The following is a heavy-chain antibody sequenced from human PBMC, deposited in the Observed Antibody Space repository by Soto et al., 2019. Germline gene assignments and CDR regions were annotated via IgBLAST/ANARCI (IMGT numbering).Heavy chain of an antibody. V-gene: IGHV2-5*01. CDR1: GFSLSTSGVG. CDR3: ARTQYCTNCLCNMYYFDY. J-gene: IGHJ4*02. D-gene: IGHD2-8*01. Sequence: QITLKESGPTLVKPTQTLTLTCTFSGFSLSTSGVGVGWIRQPPGKALEWLALIYWNDDKRYSPSLKSRLTITNDTSKIQVVLTTTNMDPVDTATYYCARTQYCTNCLCNMYYFDYWGQGTLVIVSS. CDR2: IYWNDDK.